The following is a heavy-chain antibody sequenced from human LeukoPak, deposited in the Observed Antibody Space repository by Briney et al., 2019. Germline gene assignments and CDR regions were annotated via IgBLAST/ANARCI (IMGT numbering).Heavy chain of an antibody. D-gene: IGHD2-21*02. CDR1: GFTFSTSW. J-gene: IGHJ4*02. CDR2: IKSDVRST. CDR3: TAIRPDY. Sequence: QPGGSLRLSCAASGFTFSTSWMHWVRQAPGKGLVWVERIKSDVRSTDYADSVKGRFTISRDDANNILYLQMNSLRAEDTAVYFCTAIRPDYWGQGTVVTVSS. V-gene: IGHV3-74*01.